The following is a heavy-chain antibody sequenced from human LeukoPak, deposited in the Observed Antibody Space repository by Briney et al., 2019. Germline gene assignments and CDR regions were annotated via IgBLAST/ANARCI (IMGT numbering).Heavy chain of an antibody. CDR2: INPNSGGT. J-gene: IGHJ3*02. V-gene: IGHV1-2*06. D-gene: IGHD7-27*01. CDR1: GYTFTGYY. CDR3: ARDLAGASNAFDI. Sequence: ASVKVSCKASGYTFTGYYMHWVRQAPGQGLEWMGRINPNSGGTNYAQKVQGRVTMTRDTSISTAYMELSRLRSDDTAVYYCARDLAGASNAFDIWGQGTMVTVSS.